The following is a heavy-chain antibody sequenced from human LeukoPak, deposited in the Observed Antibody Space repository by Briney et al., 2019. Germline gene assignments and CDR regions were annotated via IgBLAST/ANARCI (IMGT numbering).Heavy chain of an antibody. CDR3: AKSREGYCSSTSCYTPDY. CDR2: ISGSGGST. CDR1: GFTFSSYA. D-gene: IGHD2-2*02. J-gene: IGHJ4*02. Sequence: GGSLRLSCAASGFTFSSYAMSWVRQAPGKGLEWVSAISGSGGSTYYADSVKGRFTISRDNSKSTLYLQMNSLRAEDTAVYYCAKSREGYCSSTSCYTPDYWGQGTLVTVSS. V-gene: IGHV3-23*01.